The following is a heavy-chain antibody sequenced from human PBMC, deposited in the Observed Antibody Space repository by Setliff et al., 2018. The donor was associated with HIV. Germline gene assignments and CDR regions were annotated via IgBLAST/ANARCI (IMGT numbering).Heavy chain of an antibody. D-gene: IGHD3-10*01. Sequence: SGPTLVNPTETLTVTCSISGVSFSSSGLYAGWIRQPPGKALEWLAVIYRDGTDFFRPSLKSRLSITKDASKNQVVLTGNNMDPADTATYFCVFGRGDGYFDYWCHGTLVTVSS. CDR3: VFGRGDGYFDY. CDR2: IYRDGTD. J-gene: IGHJ4*01. CDR1: GVSFSSSGLY. V-gene: IGHV2-5*02.